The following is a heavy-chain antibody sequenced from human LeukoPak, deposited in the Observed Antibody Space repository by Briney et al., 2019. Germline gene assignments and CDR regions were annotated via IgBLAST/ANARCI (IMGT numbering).Heavy chain of an antibody. J-gene: IGHJ3*02. V-gene: IGHV3-33*01. Sequence: GGSLRLSCAASGFPFSSYGMHWVRQAPGKGLEWVAVIWYDGSNKYYADSVKGRFTISRDNSKNTLYLQMNSLRAKDTAVYYCTRDNYYDSSGYYVVDAFDIWGQGTMVTVSS. CDR2: IWYDGSNK. CDR1: GFPFSSYG. CDR3: TRDNYYDSSGYYVVDAFDI. D-gene: IGHD3-22*01.